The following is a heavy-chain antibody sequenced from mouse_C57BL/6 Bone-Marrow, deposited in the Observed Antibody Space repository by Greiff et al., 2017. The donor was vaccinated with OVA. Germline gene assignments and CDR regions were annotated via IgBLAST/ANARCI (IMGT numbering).Heavy chain of an antibody. CDR3: ARWMDSNSFAY. J-gene: IGHJ3*01. CDR2: IYPRSGNT. D-gene: IGHD2-5*01. V-gene: IGHV1-81*01. CDR1: GYTFTSYG. Sequence: QVQLQQSGAELARPGASVKLSCKASGYTFTSYGISWVKQRTGQGLEWIGEIYPRSGNTYYNEKFKGKATLTADKSSSTAYMELRSLTSEDSAVYFCARWMDSNSFAYWGQGTLVTVSA.